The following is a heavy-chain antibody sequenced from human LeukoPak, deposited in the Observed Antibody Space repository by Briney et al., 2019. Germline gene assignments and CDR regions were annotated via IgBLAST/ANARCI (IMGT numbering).Heavy chain of an antibody. J-gene: IGHJ5*02. Sequence: PGGSLRLSCAASGFTFSSYGMHWVRQAPGKGLEWVAVISFDGSNKFYSDSVKGRFTISRDNSKSTLHLQMESLRPDDTGVYYCAKATSGNEDVSEAGGGWFDPWGQGTLVTVSS. CDR1: GFTFSSYG. CDR3: AKATSGNEDVSEAGGGWFDP. D-gene: IGHD2-2*01. CDR2: ISFDGSNK. V-gene: IGHV3-30*18.